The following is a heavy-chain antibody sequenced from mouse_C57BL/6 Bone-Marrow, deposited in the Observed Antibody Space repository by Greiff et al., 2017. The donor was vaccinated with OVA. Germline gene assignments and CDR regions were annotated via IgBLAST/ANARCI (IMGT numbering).Heavy chain of an antibody. Sequence: VQLQQSGAELVRPGASVKLSCTASGFNIKDDYMHWVKQRAEQGLEWIGWIDPENGDTEYASKFQGKATITADTSSNTAYLQLSSLTSEDTAVYYCTSYGNFDYGGQGTTLTVSS. CDR3: TSYGNFDY. V-gene: IGHV14-4*01. D-gene: IGHD2-1*01. CDR1: GFNIKDDY. CDR2: IDPENGDT. J-gene: IGHJ2*01.